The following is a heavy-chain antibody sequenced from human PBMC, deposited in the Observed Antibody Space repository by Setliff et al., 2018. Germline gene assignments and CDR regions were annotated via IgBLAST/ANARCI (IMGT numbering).Heavy chain of an antibody. D-gene: IGHD1-1*01. CDR1: GASVSSHY. CDR2: VHFTGST. V-gene: IGHV4-4*08. CDR3: ARTGTYRYFDY. J-gene: IGHJ4*02. Sequence: PSETLSLTCNVSGASVSSHYWDWIRQPPGKGLEWIGYVHFTGSTYYNASLKSRLTISVDTSKNQFSLKLRSVTAADTAVYYCARTGTYRYFDYWGQGALVTVSS.